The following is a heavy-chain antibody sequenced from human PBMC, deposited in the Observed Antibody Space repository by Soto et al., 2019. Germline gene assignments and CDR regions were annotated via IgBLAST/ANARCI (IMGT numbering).Heavy chain of an antibody. CDR1: GFTFNNYG. J-gene: IGHJ4*02. Sequence: QVQLVESGGGAVQPGRSLRLSCAASGFTFNNYGIHWVRQAPGKGLEWVAVISNDGDDKYYADSVKGRFTISRDNSRNTLYLQMNSLRPEDTAMYYCAKEGIELWSAFDYWGQGTLVTVSS. V-gene: IGHV3-30*18. CDR3: AKEGIELWSAFDY. D-gene: IGHD5-18*01. CDR2: ISNDGDDK.